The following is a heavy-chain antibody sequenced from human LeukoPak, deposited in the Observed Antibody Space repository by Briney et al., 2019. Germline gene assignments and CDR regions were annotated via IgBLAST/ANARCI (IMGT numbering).Heavy chain of an antibody. V-gene: IGHV4-39*07. CDR2: IYYSGST. J-gene: IGHJ4*02. Sequence: SETLSLTCTVSGGSISSSSYYWGWIRQPPGKGLEWIGSIYYSGSTYYNLSLKSRVTISVDTSKNQFSLKLTSVTAADTAMYFCGRMYSGSYFNDYWGQGTLVTVPS. D-gene: IGHD3-10*01. CDR1: GGSISSSSYY. CDR3: GRMYSGSYFNDY.